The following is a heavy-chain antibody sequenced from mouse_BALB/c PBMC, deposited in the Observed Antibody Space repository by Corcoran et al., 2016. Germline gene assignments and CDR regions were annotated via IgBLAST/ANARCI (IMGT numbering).Heavy chain of an antibody. Sequence: QIQLVQSGPELKKPGETVKISCKASGYTFTNYGMNWVKQAPGKGLKWMGWINTYTGEPTYADDFKGRFAFSLETSASTAYLQINNLKNEDTATYFCARGGGQLGLRNYAMDYWGQGTSVTVSS. CDR3: ARGGGQLGLRNYAMDY. J-gene: IGHJ4*01. CDR1: GYTFTNYG. V-gene: IGHV9-3-1*01. CDR2: INTYTGEP. D-gene: IGHD3-2*01.